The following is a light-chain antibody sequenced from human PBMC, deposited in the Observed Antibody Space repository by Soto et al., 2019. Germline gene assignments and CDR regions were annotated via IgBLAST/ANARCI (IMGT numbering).Light chain of an antibody. CDR2: EVS. J-gene: IGLJ1*01. V-gene: IGLV2-8*01. CDR3: TSYAGTYSFFYV. Sequence: QSVLTQPPSASGSPGQSVTISCTGTSSDVGAYNYVSWYQQLPGKAPKPIIYEVSKQPSGVPDRFSGSKSGNTASLTVSGLQAEDGADYYCTSYAGTYSFFYVFGTGTKVTVL. CDR1: SSDVGAYNY.